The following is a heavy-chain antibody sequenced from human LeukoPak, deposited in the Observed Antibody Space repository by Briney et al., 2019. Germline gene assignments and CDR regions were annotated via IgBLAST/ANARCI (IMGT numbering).Heavy chain of an antibody. J-gene: IGHJ4*02. Sequence: GRSLRLSCAASGFTFDDYAMHWLRQAPGKGLEWVSGISWNSVTIGYADSVRGRSTISRDNAKNTLYLQMNSLRAEDTAVYYCARGDPTGLYDYWGQGTLVTVSS. V-gene: IGHV3-9*01. D-gene: IGHD3-10*01. CDR3: ARGDPTGLYDY. CDR2: ISWNSVTI. CDR1: GFTFDDYA.